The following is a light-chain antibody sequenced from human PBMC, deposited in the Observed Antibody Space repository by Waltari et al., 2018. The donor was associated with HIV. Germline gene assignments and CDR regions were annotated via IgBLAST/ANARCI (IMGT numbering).Light chain of an antibody. CDR2: KDS. CDR3: QSADSSGTVV. CDR1: ALPKQY. Sequence: SSELTQPPSVSVSPGQTARLTCSGAALPKQYAYWYQQKPGQAPVLVIYKDSERPAGIPERFSGSSSGTTVTLTISGVQAEDEADYYCQSADSSGTVVFGGGTKLTVL. J-gene: IGLJ2*01. V-gene: IGLV3-25*03.